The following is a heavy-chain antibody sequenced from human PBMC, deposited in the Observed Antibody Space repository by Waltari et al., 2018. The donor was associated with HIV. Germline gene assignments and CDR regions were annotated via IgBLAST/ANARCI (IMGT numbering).Heavy chain of an antibody. CDR3: ARVYSSSSGRGMDV. CDR1: GFTFSNYW. Sequence: QLVESGGGLVQPGGSLRLSCVASGFTFSNYWMSWVRQAPGKGLEWVANIKQDGSEKYYVDSVKGRFTVSRDNAENSMLLQMSSLRAEDTAVYYCARVYSSSSGRGMDVWGQGTTVTVSS. D-gene: IGHD6-6*01. J-gene: IGHJ6*02. CDR2: IKQDGSEK. V-gene: IGHV3-7*04.